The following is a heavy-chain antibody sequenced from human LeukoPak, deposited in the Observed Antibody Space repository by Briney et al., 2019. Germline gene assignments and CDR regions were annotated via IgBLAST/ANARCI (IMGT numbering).Heavy chain of an antibody. CDR2: ISASGSRT. J-gene: IGHJ5*02. CDR3: ARGGYYYYDSSGYYYSWFDP. CDR1: GFIFNNYA. Sequence: GGSLRLSCAASGFIFNNYAIAWVRQGPGKGLEWVSGISASGSRTYYADSVKGRFTISRDNSKNTLFLQMNSLRAEDTAVYYCARGGYYYYDSSGYYYSWFDPWGQGTLVTVSS. V-gene: IGHV3-23*01. D-gene: IGHD3-22*01.